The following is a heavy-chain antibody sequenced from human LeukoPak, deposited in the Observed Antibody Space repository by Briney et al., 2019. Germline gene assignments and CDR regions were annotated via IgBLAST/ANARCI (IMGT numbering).Heavy chain of an antibody. D-gene: IGHD3-22*01. V-gene: IGHV4-34*01. J-gene: IGHJ4*02. CDR1: GGSFSGYY. Sequence: SETLSLTCAVYGGSFSGYYWSWIRQPPGKGLEWIGEINHSGSTNYNPSLKSRVTISVDTSKNQFSLKLSSVTAADTAVYYCARGGSAYYGSSGYYNYFDYWGQGTLVTVSS. CDR3: ARGGSAYYGSSGYYNYFDY. CDR2: INHSGST.